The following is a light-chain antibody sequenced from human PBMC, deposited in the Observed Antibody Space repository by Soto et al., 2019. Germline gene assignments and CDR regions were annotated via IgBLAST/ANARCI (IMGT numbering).Light chain of an antibody. Sequence: EIVMTQSPATLSVSPGERVTLSCRASQSVSDNLAWYQQKPGQAPRLLIYGASTRATTTPARFNGSGSGTEFTLTNSSLQSEDFAVYFCQQSNNWPYTFGQGNKLDIK. V-gene: IGKV3-15*01. J-gene: IGKJ2*01. CDR1: QSVSDN. CDR2: GAS. CDR3: QQSNNWPYT.